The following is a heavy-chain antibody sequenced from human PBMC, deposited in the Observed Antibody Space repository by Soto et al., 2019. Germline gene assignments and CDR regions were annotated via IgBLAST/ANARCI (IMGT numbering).Heavy chain of an antibody. CDR2: IYYSGST. CDR3: ARAWGFYFDY. J-gene: IGHJ4*02. D-gene: IGHD1-26*01. V-gene: IGHV4-59*01. Sequence: PSETLSLTCTVSGGSISSYYWSWIRQPPGKGLEWIGYIYYSGSTNYNPSLKSRVTISVDTSKNQFSLKLSSVTAADTAVYYCARAWGFYFDYWGQGTLVTVSS. CDR1: GGSISSYY.